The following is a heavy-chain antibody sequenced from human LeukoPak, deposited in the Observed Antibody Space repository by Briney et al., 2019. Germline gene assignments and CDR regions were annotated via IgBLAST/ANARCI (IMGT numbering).Heavy chain of an antibody. CDR2: ISGSGGST. CDR1: GFTFSSYA. V-gene: IGHV3-23*01. D-gene: IGHD3-10*01. CDR3: AKVTGPMVYYYYGVDV. J-gene: IGHJ6*02. Sequence: GGSLRLSCAASGFTFSSYAMSWVRQAPGKGLEWVSAISGSGGSTYYADSVKGRFTISRDNSKNTLYLQMNSLRAEDTAVYYCAKVTGPMVYYYYGVDVWGQGTTVTVSS.